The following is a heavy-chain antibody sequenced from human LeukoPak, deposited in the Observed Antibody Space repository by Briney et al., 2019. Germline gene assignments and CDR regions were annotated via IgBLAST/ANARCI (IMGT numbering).Heavy chain of an antibody. CDR3: ARDPYSSTWSYGMDV. Sequence: GGSLRLSCAASGFTFSNYWMSWVRQAPGKGLEWVANIKQDGSEEVYVDPVKGRFTISRDNAKNSLFLQMNTLRAEGTAVYYCARDPYSSTWSYGMDVWGQGTTVTVSS. D-gene: IGHD6-6*01. CDR2: IKQDGSEE. CDR1: GFTFSNYW. J-gene: IGHJ6*02. V-gene: IGHV3-7*05.